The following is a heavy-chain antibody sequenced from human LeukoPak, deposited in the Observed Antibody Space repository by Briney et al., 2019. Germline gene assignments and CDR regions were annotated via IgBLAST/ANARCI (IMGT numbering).Heavy chain of an antibody. Sequence: GGSLRLSCAASGFTFDDYGMSWVRQAPGTGLEWVSGINWNGGSTGYADSVKGRFTISRDNAKNSLYLQMNSLRAEDTALYYCARDSEYSISLYNWFDPWGQGTLVTVSS. J-gene: IGHJ5*02. D-gene: IGHD6-6*01. CDR3: ARDSEYSISLYNWFDP. CDR1: GFTFDDYG. V-gene: IGHV3-20*04. CDR2: INWNGGST.